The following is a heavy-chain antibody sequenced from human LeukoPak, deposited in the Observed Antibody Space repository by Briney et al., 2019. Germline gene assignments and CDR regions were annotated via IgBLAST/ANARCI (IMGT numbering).Heavy chain of an antibody. J-gene: IGHJ4*02. CDR2: IFYSGTT. CDR3: ARGVYIAAAQYGY. CDR1: GGSISPYY. D-gene: IGHD6-13*01. V-gene: IGHV4-59*01. Sequence: PSVTLSLTCTVSGGSISPYYWSWFRQPPGKGLEWIGYIFYSGTTNYNPSLKSRVTISVDTSKNQFSLKLSSVTAADTAVYYCARGVYIAAAQYGYWGQGTLVTVSS.